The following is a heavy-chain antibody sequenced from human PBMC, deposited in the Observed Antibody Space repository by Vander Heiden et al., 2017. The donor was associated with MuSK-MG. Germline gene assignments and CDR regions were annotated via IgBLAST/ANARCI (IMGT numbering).Heavy chain of an antibody. D-gene: IGHD2-15*01. J-gene: IGHJ4*02. CDR1: GGSISSYY. CDR2: IYTSGST. Sequence: QVQLQESGPGLVKPSETLSLTCPVSGGSISSYYWSWIRQPAGKGLEWIGRIYTSGSTNYNPSLKSRVTMSVDTSKNQFSLKLSSVTAADTAVYYCARDRYCSGGSCYSDYWGQGTLVTVSS. V-gene: IGHV4-4*07. CDR3: ARDRYCSGGSCYSDY.